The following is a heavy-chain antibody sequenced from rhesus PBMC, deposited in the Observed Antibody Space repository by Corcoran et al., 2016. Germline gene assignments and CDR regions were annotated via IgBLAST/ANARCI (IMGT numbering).Heavy chain of an antibody. J-gene: IGHJ4*01. V-gene: IGHV2-174*01. D-gene: IGHD3-34*01. Sequence: QVTLKESGPALVKPTQTPTLTCTFSGFSLTTSGMGVGWIRPPPGKSLEWLALIYWDDDKRYSTSLKIGLTIAKDTSQSQVVLTITNMDPVDTATYYCARGVWGSSYFDYWGQGVLVTVSS. CDR2: IYWDDDK. CDR3: ARGVWGSSYFDY. CDR1: GFSLTTSGMG.